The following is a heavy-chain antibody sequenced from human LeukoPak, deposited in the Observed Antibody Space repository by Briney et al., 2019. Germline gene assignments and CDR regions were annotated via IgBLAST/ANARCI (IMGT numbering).Heavy chain of an antibody. CDR3: ARDLRYSSNWFDP. J-gene: IGHJ5*02. CDR2: IIPILGIA. D-gene: IGHD6-13*01. V-gene: IGHV1-69*04. Sequence: SVKASCKASGGTFSSYTISWVRQAPGQGLEWMGRIIPILGIANYAQKFQGRVTITADKSTSTAYMELSSLRSEDTAVYYCARDLRYSSNWFDPWGQGTLVTVSS. CDR1: GGTFSSYT.